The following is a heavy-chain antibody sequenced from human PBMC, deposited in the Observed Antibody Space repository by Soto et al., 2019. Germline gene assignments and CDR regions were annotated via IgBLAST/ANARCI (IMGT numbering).Heavy chain of an antibody. J-gene: IGHJ4*02. CDR2: IYPGDSDS. CDR1: GYSFSNSW. CDR3: ARLASTVTTHPNY. V-gene: IGHV5-51*01. D-gene: IGHD4-17*01. Sequence: GESLKIAYKGSGYSFSNSWIAGVRHRPGKGLEWMGIIYPGDSDSRYSPSFQGQVSISADKSINTAYLQWSSLKASDTTMYYCARLASTVTTHPNYWGQGTLVTVSS.